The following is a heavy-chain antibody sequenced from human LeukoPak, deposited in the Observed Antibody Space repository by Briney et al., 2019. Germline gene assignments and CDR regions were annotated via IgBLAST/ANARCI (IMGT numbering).Heavy chain of an antibody. Sequence: ASVKVSCKASGYTFTSYAMNWVRQAPGQGLEWMGIINPSGGSTSYAQKFQGRVTMTRDTSISTAYMELSRLRSDDTAVYYCARDSDSDYWGQGTLVTVSS. CDR3: ARDSDSDY. J-gene: IGHJ4*02. CDR2: INPSGGST. V-gene: IGHV1-46*01. CDR1: GYTFTSYA.